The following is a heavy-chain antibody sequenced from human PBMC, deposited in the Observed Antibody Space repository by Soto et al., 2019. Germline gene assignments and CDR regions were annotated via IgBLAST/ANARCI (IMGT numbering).Heavy chain of an antibody. Sequence: GGSLRLSCAASGFTFSSYAMSWVRQAPGKGLEWVSAISGSGGSTYYADSVKGRFTISRDNSKNTLYLQMNSLRAEATAVYYCANLDVDTAMVPEYFQHWGQGTLVTVSS. D-gene: IGHD5-18*01. CDR3: ANLDVDTAMVPEYFQH. J-gene: IGHJ1*01. CDR1: GFTFSSYA. V-gene: IGHV3-23*01. CDR2: ISGSGGST.